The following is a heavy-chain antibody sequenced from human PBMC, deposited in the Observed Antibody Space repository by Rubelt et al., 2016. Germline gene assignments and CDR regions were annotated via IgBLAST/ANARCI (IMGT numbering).Heavy chain of an antibody. D-gene: IGHD6-6*01. V-gene: IGHV3-23*01. CDR3: AKEGSIADDY. CDR2: ISRSGGST. Sequence: GGSLRLSCAASGFTFNNYAMSWVRQAPGKGLEWLSAISRSGGSTYYADSVKGRFTISRDNARNSLYLQMNSLRAEDTAVYYCAKEGSIADDYWGQGTLVTVSS. CDR1: GFTFNNYA. J-gene: IGHJ4*02.